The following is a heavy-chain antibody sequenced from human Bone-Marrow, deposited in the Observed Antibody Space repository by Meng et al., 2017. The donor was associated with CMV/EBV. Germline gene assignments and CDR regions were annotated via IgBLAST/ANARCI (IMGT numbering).Heavy chain of an antibody. V-gene: IGHV1-46*01. Sequence: ASVKVSCKASGYTFTSYYMHWVRQAPGQGLEWMGIINPSGGSTSYAQKFQGRVTMTRDTSTSTVYMKLSSLRSEDTAVYYCARDTVTYQNGLGIDYWGQGTLVTVSS. CDR2: INPSGGST. J-gene: IGHJ4*02. CDR1: GYTFTSYY. D-gene: IGHD4-17*01. CDR3: ARDTVTYQNGLGIDY.